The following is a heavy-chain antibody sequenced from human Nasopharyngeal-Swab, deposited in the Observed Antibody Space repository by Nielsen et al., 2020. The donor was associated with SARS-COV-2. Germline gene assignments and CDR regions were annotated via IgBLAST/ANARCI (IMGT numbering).Heavy chain of an antibody. CDR2: IYYSGST. Sequence: WIRQPPGKGLDWIGNIYYSGSTNYNPSLKSRVTISVDTSKNQFSLKLSSVTAADTAVYYCARRAVGGYHPNYYYGMDVWGQGTTVTVSS. J-gene: IGHJ6*02. CDR3: ARRAVGGYHPNYYYGMDV. V-gene: IGHV4-59*08. D-gene: IGHD5-18*01.